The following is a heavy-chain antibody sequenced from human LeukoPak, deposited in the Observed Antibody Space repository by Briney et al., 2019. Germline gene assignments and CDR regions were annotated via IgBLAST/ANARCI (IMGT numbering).Heavy chain of an antibody. CDR3: ARRAGSWKGKNDY. CDR2: ITHSGST. V-gene: IGHV4-39*07. J-gene: IGHJ4*02. Sequence: SETLSLTCTVSGGSISSSSYYWSWIRQPPGKGLEWIGEITHSGSTNYNPSLKSRITISVDTSKNQFSLKLSSVTAADTAVYYCARRAGSWKGKNDYWGQGTLATVSS. CDR1: GGSISSSSYY. D-gene: IGHD6-13*01.